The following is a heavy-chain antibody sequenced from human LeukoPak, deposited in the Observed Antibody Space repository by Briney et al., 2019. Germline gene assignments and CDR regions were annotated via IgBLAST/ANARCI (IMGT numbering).Heavy chain of an antibody. Sequence: SETLSLTCTVSGGSISSTTYYWGWIRHPPGKGLEWIGYIYYSGSTNYNPSLKSRVTISVDTFKNQFSLKLSSVTAADTAVYYCARENWNYYDSSAVRGDAFDIWGQGTMVTVSS. CDR1: GGSISSTTYY. CDR3: ARENWNYYDSSAVRGDAFDI. V-gene: IGHV4-61*01. CDR2: IYYSGST. D-gene: IGHD3-22*01. J-gene: IGHJ3*02.